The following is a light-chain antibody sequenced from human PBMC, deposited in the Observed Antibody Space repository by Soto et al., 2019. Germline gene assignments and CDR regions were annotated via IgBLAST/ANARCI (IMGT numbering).Light chain of an antibody. CDR2: DAS. V-gene: IGKV1-5*01. CDR1: QSISTW. CDR3: QQFNSYAWT. Sequence: DIQMNESPLSLSASVGDRVIITCRARQSISTWLAWYQQTPGKAPKLLIYDASSLESGVPSRFSGSGSGTEFTLTIIRLQPDDFATYFCQQFNSYAWTFCQGTNEDNK. J-gene: IGKJ1*01.